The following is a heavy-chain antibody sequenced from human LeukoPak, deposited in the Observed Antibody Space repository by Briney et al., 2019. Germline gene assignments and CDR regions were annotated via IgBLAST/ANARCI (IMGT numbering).Heavy chain of an antibody. J-gene: IGHJ4*02. V-gene: IGHV1-24*01. CDR1: GYSLLEVA. CDR3: AMTDRYAGRPFDY. D-gene: IGHD5-12*01. CDR2: FDPEDGEDGET. Sequence: ASVKVSCKVSGYSLLEVAVHWVRQAPGKGLEWVGSFDPEDGEDGETHYAQKLQGRVTMTEDASTDTAYMELKSLRSEDTAVYYCAMTDRYAGRPFDYWGQGTLVTVSS.